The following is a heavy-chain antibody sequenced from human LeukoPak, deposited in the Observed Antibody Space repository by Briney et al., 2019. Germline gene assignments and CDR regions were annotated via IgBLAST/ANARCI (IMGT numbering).Heavy chain of an antibody. CDR1: GGSFSGYY. D-gene: IGHD3-3*01. CDR3: ARLSLKVLEWSPTKGKETHYFDS. V-gene: IGHV4-34*01. J-gene: IGHJ4*02. Sequence: SETLSLTCAVYGGSFSGYYWSWIRQPPGKGLEWIGEINHSGSTNYNPSLKSRVTISVDTSKNQFSLKLSSVTAADTAVYYCARLSLKVLEWSPTKGKETHYFDSWGQGTLVTVSS. CDR2: INHSGST.